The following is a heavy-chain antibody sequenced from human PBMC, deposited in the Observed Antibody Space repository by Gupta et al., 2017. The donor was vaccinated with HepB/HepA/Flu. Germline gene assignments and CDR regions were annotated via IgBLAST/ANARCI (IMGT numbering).Heavy chain of an antibody. CDR3: ARGARSNYYYYYYGMDV. J-gene: IGHJ6*02. D-gene: IGHD4-11*01. V-gene: IGHV3-30-3*01. Sequence: GFTFSSYAMHWVRQAPGKGLEWVAVISYDGSNKYYADSVKGRFTISRDNSKNTLYLQMNSLRAEDTAVYYCARGARSNYYYYYYGMDVGGQGTTVTVSS. CDR1: GFTFSSYA. CDR2: ISYDGSNK.